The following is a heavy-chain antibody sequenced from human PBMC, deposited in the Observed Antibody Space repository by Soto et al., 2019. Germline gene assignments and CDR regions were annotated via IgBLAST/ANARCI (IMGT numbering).Heavy chain of an antibody. Sequence: QVQLVESGGGVVQPGRSLRLSCAASGFTFSSYGMHWVRQAPGKGLEWVAVISYDGSNKYYADFVKGRFTISRDNYKNSLYLQMNSLGAEDTAVYYCVKDPWRGAWNHGGYFDYWGQGTLVPVSS. CDR3: VKDPWRGAWNHGGYFDY. V-gene: IGHV3-30*18. D-gene: IGHD1-1*01. CDR1: GFTFSSYG. J-gene: IGHJ4*02. CDR2: ISYDGSNK.